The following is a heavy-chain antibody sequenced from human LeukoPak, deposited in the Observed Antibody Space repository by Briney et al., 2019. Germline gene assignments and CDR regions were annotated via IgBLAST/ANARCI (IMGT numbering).Heavy chain of an antibody. CDR1: GYTFTSYD. Sequence: ASVKVSCKASGYTFTSYDINWVRQATEQGLEWMGWMNPNSGNTGYAQKFQGRVTMTRNTSISTAYMELSSLRSEDTAVYYCARGGQWRGAFDIWGQGTMVTVSS. V-gene: IGHV1-8*01. CDR2: MNPNSGNT. D-gene: IGHD6-19*01. J-gene: IGHJ3*02. CDR3: ARGGQWRGAFDI.